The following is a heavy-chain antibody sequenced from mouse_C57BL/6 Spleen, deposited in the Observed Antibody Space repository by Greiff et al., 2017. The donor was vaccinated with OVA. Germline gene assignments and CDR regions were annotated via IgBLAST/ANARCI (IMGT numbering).Heavy chain of an antibody. V-gene: IGHV1-55*01. CDR1: GYTFTSYW. J-gene: IGHJ2*01. D-gene: IGHD1-1*01. CDR3: ARGTYYGSSPFDY. Sequence: QVQLQQPGAELVKPGASVKMSCKASGYTFTSYWITWVKQRPGQGLEWIGDIYPGSGSTNYNEKFKSKSTLTVDTSASKAYMQISSLTSEDSAVYYCARGTYYGSSPFDYWGQGTTLTVSS. CDR2: IYPGSGST.